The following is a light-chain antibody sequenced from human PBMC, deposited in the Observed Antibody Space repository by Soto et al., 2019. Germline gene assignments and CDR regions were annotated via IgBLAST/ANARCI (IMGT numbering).Light chain of an antibody. J-gene: IGKJ5*01. CDR1: QGISRW. Sequence: DIQMTQSPSFVSASVGDRVTITCRASQGISRWLAWYQQRPGKAPELLIYGASSLQSGVPSRFSGSGSETDFTLTISSLQPEDFANYYCQQANSFPLTFGQGTRLEIK. V-gene: IGKV1-12*01. CDR3: QQANSFPLT. CDR2: GAS.